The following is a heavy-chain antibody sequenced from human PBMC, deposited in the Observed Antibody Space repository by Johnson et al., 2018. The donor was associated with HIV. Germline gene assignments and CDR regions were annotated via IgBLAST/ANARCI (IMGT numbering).Heavy chain of an antibody. J-gene: IGHJ3*02. Sequence: QVQLVESGGGLVKPGGSLRLSCAASGFTFSNAWMSWVRQAPGKGLEWVAIISFDGGTKYYADSVKGRFTISRDNSNNTLYLQMNSLRTEDTAWYYCAKGAVAGINDAFGIWGQGTMVTVSS. CDR2: ISFDGGTK. CDR1: GFTFSNAW. CDR3: AKGAVAGINDAFGI. V-gene: IGHV3-30*18. D-gene: IGHD6-19*01.